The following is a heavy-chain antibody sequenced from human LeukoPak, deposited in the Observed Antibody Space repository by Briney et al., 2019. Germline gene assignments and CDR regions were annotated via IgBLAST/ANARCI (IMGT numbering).Heavy chain of an antibody. CDR1: GFTFSSYA. CDR3: ARGTYYYDSSGHPDY. V-gene: IGHV3-30-3*01. J-gene: IGHJ4*02. CDR2: ISYDGSNK. Sequence: GGSLRLSCAASGFTFSSYAMHWVRQAPGKGLEWVAVISYDGSNKYYADSVKGRFTISRDNSKNTLYLQMNSLRAEDTAVYYCARGTYYYDSSGHPDYWGQGTLVTVSS. D-gene: IGHD3-22*01.